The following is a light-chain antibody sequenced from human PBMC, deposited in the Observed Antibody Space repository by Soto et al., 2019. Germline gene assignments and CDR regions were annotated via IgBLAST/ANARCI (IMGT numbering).Light chain of an antibody. CDR3: SSYTSSGTLV. J-gene: IGLJ3*02. CDR2: DVR. CDR1: TSNVGGYNY. V-gene: IGLV2-14*03. Sequence: QSALTQPASVSGSPGQSITISCTGTTSNVGGYNYVSWHQKHPGKAPKLMIHDVRSRPSGVSNRFAGSKSGNTASLTISGLQAEDEADYDCSSYTSSGTLVFGGGTKLTVL.